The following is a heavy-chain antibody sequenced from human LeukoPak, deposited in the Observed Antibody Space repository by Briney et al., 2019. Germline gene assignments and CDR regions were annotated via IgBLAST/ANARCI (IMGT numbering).Heavy chain of an antibody. Sequence: PSETLSLTCAVYGGSFSGYYWSWIRQPPGKGLEWIGEINHRGSTNYNPSLKSRVTISVDTSKNQFSLKLSSVTAADTAVYYCARGIGIGATYFDYWGQGTLVTVSS. J-gene: IGHJ4*02. CDR3: ARGIGIGATYFDY. CDR1: GGSFSGYY. CDR2: INHRGST. D-gene: IGHD5-12*01. V-gene: IGHV4-34*01.